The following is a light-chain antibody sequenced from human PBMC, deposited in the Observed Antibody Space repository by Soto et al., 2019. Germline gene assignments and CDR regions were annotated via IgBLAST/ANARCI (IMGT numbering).Light chain of an antibody. Sequence: EIVLTQSPATLSLSPGERATLSCRASQSVRSFLAWYQQKPGQAPRLLIYDASNRATGIPTRFSGSGSGTDFTLTISSLEPEDFALYYCQQRSSWSTFGLGTKVDI. CDR3: QQRSSWST. CDR1: QSVRSF. CDR2: DAS. J-gene: IGKJ2*02. V-gene: IGKV3-11*01.